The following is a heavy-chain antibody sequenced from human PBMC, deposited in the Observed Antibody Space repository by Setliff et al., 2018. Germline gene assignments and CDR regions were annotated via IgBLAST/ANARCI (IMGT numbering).Heavy chain of an antibody. D-gene: IGHD1-26*01. J-gene: IGHJ4*02. V-gene: IGHV3-7*01. CDR2: TNEDGSVT. Sequence: RLSCAASGFTFNCCWMRWVRQAPGKGLEWVANTNEDGSVTSYVDSVKGRFTISRDNAKNSLYLQMNSLRVDDTAVYYCTSEYHSGGWGQGTLVTVSS. CDR3: TSEYHSGG. CDR1: GFTFNCCW.